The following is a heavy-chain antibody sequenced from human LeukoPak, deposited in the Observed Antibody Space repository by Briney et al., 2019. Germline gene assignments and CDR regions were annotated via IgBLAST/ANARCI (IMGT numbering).Heavy chain of an antibody. Sequence: SKTLSLTWTVSGGSISSSSYYWGWIREPPGKGLEWIGSIYYSGSTYYNPSLKSRVTISVDTSKNQFSLKLSSVTAADTAVYYCAREGGIYDSSGYVANRIKYYFDYWGQGTLVTVSS. CDR1: GGSISSSSYY. CDR3: AREGGIYDSSGYVANRIKYYFDY. CDR2: IYYSGST. D-gene: IGHD3-22*01. J-gene: IGHJ4*02. V-gene: IGHV4-39*07.